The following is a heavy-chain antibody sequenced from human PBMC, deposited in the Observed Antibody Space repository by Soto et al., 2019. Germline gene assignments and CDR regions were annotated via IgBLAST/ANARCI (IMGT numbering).Heavy chain of an antibody. Sequence: SETLSLTCTVSGGSISSYYWSWIRQPPGKGLEWIGYIHYSGRTNYNPSLRSRVTISLDTSKNQFSLKLSSVTAADTAVYYCARIGDDHNYIGGFGYWGPGSLFTVSS. CDR1: GGSISSYY. CDR2: IHYSGRT. J-gene: IGHJ4*02. CDR3: ARIGDDHNYIGGFGY. V-gene: IGHV4-59*01. D-gene: IGHD3-10*01.